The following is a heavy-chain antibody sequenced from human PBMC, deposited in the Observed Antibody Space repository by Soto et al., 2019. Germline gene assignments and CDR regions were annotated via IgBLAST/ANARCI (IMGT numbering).Heavy chain of an antibody. CDR1: GVTVKNYG. V-gene: IGHV3-9*01. D-gene: IGHD6-19*01. Sequence: SLMISCVASGVTVKNYGMHWVRQAQGKGLEWLAGLSWNSGSKGYADSVKGRFIISRDNAKNSLYLHITNLGAEDAALYYCAKDVSQSGVGWYFDHWGQGTPVTVSS. CDR2: LSWNSGSK. J-gene: IGHJ4*02. CDR3: AKDVSQSGVGWYFDH.